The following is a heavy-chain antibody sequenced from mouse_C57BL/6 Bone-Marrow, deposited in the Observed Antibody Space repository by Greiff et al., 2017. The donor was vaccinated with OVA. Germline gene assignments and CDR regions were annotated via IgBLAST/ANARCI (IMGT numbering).Heavy chain of an antibody. D-gene: IGHD2-1*01. CDR1: GYTFTDYE. V-gene: IGHV1-15*01. CDR3: TTPLYYGNYGDY. CDR2: IDPETGGT. J-gene: IGHJ2*01. Sequence: VQLQQSGAELVRPGASVTLSCKASGYTFTDYEMHWVKQTPVHGLEWIGAIDPETGGTAYNQKFKGKAILTADKSSSTAYMELRSLTSEDSAVYYSTTPLYYGNYGDYWGQGTTLTVSS.